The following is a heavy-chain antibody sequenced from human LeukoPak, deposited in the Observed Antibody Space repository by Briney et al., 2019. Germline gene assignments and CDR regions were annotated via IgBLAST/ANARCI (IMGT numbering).Heavy chain of an antibody. Sequence: PGGSLRLSCAASGFTFSSYDMHWVRQATGKGLEWVSAIGTAGDPYYPGSVKGRFTISRENAKNSLYLQMNSLRAGDTAVYYCARARRGSSWWPEYYYYGMDVWGKGTTVTVSS. CDR3: ARARRGSSWWPEYYYYGMDV. CDR2: IGTAGDP. D-gene: IGHD6-13*01. J-gene: IGHJ6*04. V-gene: IGHV3-13*05. CDR1: GFTFSSYD.